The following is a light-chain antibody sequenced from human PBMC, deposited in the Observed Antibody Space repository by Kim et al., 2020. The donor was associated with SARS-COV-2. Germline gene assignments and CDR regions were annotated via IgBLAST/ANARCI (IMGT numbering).Light chain of an antibody. Sequence: IVMTQSPATLSVSPGERAALSCRASQSVSSNLAWYQQKPGQAPRLLIYGASTRASGFPARFSGSGSGTEFTLTISSLQSEDFAVYYCQQYNNWPYTFGQGTKLEI. CDR1: QSVSSN. CDR2: GAS. CDR3: QQYNNWPYT. V-gene: IGKV3-15*01. J-gene: IGKJ2*01.